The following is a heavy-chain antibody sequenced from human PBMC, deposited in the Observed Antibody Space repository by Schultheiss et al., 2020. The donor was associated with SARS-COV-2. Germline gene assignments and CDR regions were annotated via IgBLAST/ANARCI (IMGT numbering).Heavy chain of an antibody. CDR1: GFTFSSYS. CDR2: ISSSSSYI. J-gene: IGHJ2*01. V-gene: IGHV3-21*04. Sequence: GESLKISCAASGFTFSSYSMNWVRQAPGKGLEWVSSISSSSSYIYYADSVKGRFTISRDNAKNSLYLQMNSLRAEDTALYYCAKDRIGAARFYWYFDLWGRGTLVTVSS. CDR3: AKDRIGAARFYWYFDL. D-gene: IGHD6-6*01.